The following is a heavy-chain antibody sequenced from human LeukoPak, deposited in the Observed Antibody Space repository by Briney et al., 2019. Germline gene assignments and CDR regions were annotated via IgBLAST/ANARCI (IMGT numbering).Heavy chain of an antibody. J-gene: IGHJ4*02. CDR3: ARLDGNWNYFDY. D-gene: IGHD1-20*01. CDR2: IYYSGST. V-gene: IGHV4-59*08. CDR1: GGSISNYY. Sequence: SETLSLTCTVSGGSISNYYWSWIRQPPEKGLEWIGYIYYSGSTNYNPSLKSRLTISVDTSKNQFSLKLSSVTAADTAVYHCARLDGNWNYFDYWGQGTLVTVSS.